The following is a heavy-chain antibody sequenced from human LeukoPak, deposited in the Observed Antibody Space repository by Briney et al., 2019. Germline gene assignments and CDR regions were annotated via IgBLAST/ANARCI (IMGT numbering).Heavy chain of an antibody. Sequence: KPSETLSLTCTVSGGSISSSNYYWGWIRQPPGKGLEWIGSIYYSGSTYYNPSLKSQVTISVDTSKNQFSLKLSSVTAADTAVYYCARHSARITMIVVVITGAFDIWGQGTMVTVSS. D-gene: IGHD3-22*01. V-gene: IGHV4-39*01. CDR3: ARHSARITMIVVVITGAFDI. J-gene: IGHJ3*02. CDR2: IYYSGST. CDR1: GGSISSSNYY.